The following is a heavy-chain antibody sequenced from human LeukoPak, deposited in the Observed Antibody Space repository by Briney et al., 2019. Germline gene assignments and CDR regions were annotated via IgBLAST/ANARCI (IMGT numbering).Heavy chain of an antibody. V-gene: IGHV1-2*02. CDR2: INPNSGGT. J-gene: IGHJ4*02. CDR3: ARRTYDSSGRSGYYFDY. CDR1: GYTFTGYY. D-gene: IGHD3-22*01. Sequence: ASVKVSCKASGYTFTGYYMHWVRQAPGQGLEWMGWINPNSGGTNYAQKFQGRVTMTRDTSISTAYMELSRLRSDDTAVYYCARRTYDSSGRSGYYFDYWGQGTLVTVSS.